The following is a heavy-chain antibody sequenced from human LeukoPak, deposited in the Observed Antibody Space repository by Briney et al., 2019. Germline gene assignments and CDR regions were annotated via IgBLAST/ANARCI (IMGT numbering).Heavy chain of an antibody. V-gene: IGHV3-74*01. CDR1: GFSFSVFW. D-gene: IGHD3-3*01. Sequence: GGSLRLSCADSGFSFSVFWMHWVRQVPGKGLVWVSRIRSDGSTTDYADSVKGRFTISRDNAKNTLYLQMNSLRVEDTAVYYCTRDWRHMAFDRRGQGALVTVSS. J-gene: IGHJ5*02. CDR3: TRDWRHMAFDR. CDR2: IRSDGSTT.